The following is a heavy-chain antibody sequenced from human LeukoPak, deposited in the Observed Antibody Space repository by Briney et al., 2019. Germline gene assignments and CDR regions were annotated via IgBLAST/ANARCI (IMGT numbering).Heavy chain of an antibody. Sequence: KPSETLSLTCAVYGGSFSGFYWSWIRQSPGKGLEWIGEIKHSGSTNYNPSLKSRVTISVDTSKNQFSLKLRSLTAADTAVYYCARRGGSSGYYFAYLDYWGQGTLVTVSS. V-gene: IGHV4-34*01. D-gene: IGHD3-22*01. CDR1: GGSFSGFY. J-gene: IGHJ4*02. CDR2: IKHSGST. CDR3: ARRGGSSGYYFAYLDY.